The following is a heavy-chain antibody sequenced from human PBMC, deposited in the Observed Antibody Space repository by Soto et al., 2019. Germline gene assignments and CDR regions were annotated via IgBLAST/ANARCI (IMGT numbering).Heavy chain of an antibody. J-gene: IGHJ4*02. CDR2: ISTSTSTI. CDR1: GLSFSSYG. D-gene: IGHD3-10*01. Sequence: EVQLVESGGGLVQPGGSLRISCATSGLSFSSYGMNWVRQAPGKGLEWVSYISTSTSTIYYADSVKGRFTISRDNAKNSLYLQMNSLRAEDTAVYYCASRFGELTAYWGQGTLVTVSS. CDR3: ASRFGELTAY. V-gene: IGHV3-48*01.